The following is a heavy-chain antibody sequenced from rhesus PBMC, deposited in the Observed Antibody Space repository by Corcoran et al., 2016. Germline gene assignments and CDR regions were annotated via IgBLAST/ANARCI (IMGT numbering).Heavy chain of an antibody. J-gene: IGHJ4*01. CDR1: GASIRSSW. Sequence: QVQLQESGPGLVKPSETLSLTCAVSGASIRSSWWSWIRPPPGKGLEWIGEIFGNSGNSYYNPSLKSRVIISKDASKNQFSLKLSSVTAADTAVYYCARSGYGSGGVYWGQGILVTVSS. D-gene: IGHD4-4*01. V-gene: IGHV4-80*01. CDR2: IFGNSGNS. CDR3: ARSGYGSGGVY.